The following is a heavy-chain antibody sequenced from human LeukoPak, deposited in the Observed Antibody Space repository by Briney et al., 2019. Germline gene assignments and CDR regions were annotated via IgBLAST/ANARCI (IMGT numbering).Heavy chain of an antibody. CDR1: GFTFSSYA. CDR3: AKDSSYARWYFDY. Sequence: WGSLRLSCAASGFTFSSYAMSWVRQAPGKGLEWVSAISGSGGSTYYADSVKGRFTISRDNSKNTLYLQMNSLRAEDTAVYYCAKDSSYARWYFDYWGQGTLVTVSS. D-gene: IGHD3-16*01. V-gene: IGHV3-23*01. CDR2: ISGSGGST. J-gene: IGHJ4*02.